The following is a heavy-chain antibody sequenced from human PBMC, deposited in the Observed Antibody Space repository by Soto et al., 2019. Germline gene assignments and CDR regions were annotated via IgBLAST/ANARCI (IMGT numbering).Heavy chain of an antibody. CDR3: ARVRGDVDYVRGTHRALDY. V-gene: IGHV1-18*01. CDR1: GFTFSNHG. D-gene: IGHD3-16*01. J-gene: IGHJ4*02. Sequence: QVQVVQSGPEVKKPGASVKVSCKVSGFTFSNHGLSWVRQAPGQGLEWMGWISGYNGHTNYAQKFQGRVTMTTDTSTTTGTRTVYMELRSLTSDDTAVYYCARVRGDVDYVRGTHRALDYWGQGTLVTVSS. CDR2: ISGYNGHT.